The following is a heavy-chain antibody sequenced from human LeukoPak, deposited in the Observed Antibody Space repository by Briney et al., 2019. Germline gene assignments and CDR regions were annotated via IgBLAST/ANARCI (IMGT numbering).Heavy chain of an antibody. Sequence: GGSLRLSCAASGFTFSSYAMSWVRQAPGKGLEWVSAISGSGGSTYYADSVKGRFTISRDNSKNTLYLQMNSLRAEDTAVYYCAKPNDYGGNHYYFDYWGQGTLVTVSS. CDR1: GFTFSSYA. V-gene: IGHV3-23*01. D-gene: IGHD4-23*01. J-gene: IGHJ4*02. CDR3: AKPNDYGGNHYYFDY. CDR2: ISGSGGST.